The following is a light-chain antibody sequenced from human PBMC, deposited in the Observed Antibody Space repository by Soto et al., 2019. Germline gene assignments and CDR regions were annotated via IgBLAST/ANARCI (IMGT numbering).Light chain of an antibody. Sequence: SVLTHPYSLSGSPGQSITISCTGTSSDVGGYNSVSWYQQHPGKAPKLMIYEVSRRPSGVSNRFSGSKSANTASLTISGLQAEDEADYYCSSFTTSTTYVFGTGTKVTVL. CDR2: EVS. CDR1: SSDVGGYNS. J-gene: IGLJ1*01. CDR3: SSFTTSTTYV. V-gene: IGLV2-14*03.